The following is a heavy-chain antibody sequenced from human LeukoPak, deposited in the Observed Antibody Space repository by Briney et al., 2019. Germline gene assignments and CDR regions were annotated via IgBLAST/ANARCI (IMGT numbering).Heavy chain of an antibody. CDR2: ISAYNGNT. Sequence: ASVKVSCKASGYTFNSYGISWVRQAPGQGLEWMGWISAYNGNTNYAQKLQGRVTMTTDTSTSTAYMELRSLRSDDTAVYYCARGSKHLFSYYYYYMDVWGKGTTVTVSS. CDR1: GYTFNSYG. J-gene: IGHJ6*03. D-gene: IGHD1-26*01. V-gene: IGHV1-18*01. CDR3: ARGSKHLFSYYYYYMDV.